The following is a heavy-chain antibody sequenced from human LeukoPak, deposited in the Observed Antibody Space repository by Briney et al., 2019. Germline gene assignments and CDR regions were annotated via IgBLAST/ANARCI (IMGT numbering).Heavy chain of an antibody. CDR2: IYYSGST. D-gene: IGHD4-23*01. Sequence: SETLSLTCTVSGGSISSSSYYWGWIRQPPGKGLEWTGSIYYSGSTYYNPSLKSRVTISVDTSKNQFSLKLSSVTAADTAVYYCARGPKTRYYFDYWGRGTLVTVSS. J-gene: IGHJ4*02. CDR3: ARGPKTRYYFDY. V-gene: IGHV4-39*07. CDR1: GGSISSSSYY.